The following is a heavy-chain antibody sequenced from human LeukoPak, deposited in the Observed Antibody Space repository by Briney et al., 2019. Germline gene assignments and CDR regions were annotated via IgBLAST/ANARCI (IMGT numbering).Heavy chain of an antibody. V-gene: IGHV4-59*08. CDR2: ISYSGSS. CDR1: GGAITGYY. J-gene: IGHJ6*02. CDR3: ARSQDYGSGSYLHYGMDV. D-gene: IGHD3-10*01. Sequence: PSETLSLTCTVSGGAITGYYWSWIRQPPGKGLEWIGYISYSGSSNYNPSVKSRVTISVDTSKNQFSLRLSSVSAADTAVYFCARSQDYGSGSYLHYGMDVWGQGTTVTVSS.